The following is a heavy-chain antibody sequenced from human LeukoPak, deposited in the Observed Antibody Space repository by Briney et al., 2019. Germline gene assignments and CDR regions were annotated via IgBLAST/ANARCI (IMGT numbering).Heavy chain of an antibody. Sequence: SQTLSLTCAVYGGSFSGYYWSWIRQPPGKGLEWIGEINHSGSTNSKPSLKRRVTTSVDTSKNQLSLKLSCVTAAETAVYYCARGQIVVVPAAIEGSYFDYWGQGTLVTVSS. D-gene: IGHD2-2*02. CDR3: ARGQIVVVPAAIEGSYFDY. CDR1: GGSFSGYY. J-gene: IGHJ4*02. V-gene: IGHV4-34*01. CDR2: INHSGST.